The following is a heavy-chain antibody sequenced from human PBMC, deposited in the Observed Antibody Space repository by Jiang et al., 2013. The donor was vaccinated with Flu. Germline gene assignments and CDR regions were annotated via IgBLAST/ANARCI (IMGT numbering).Heavy chain of an antibody. V-gene: IGHV1-8*01. CDR1: GYTFTSYD. D-gene: IGHD3-9*01. Sequence: CKASGYTFTSYDINWVRQATGQGLEWMGWMNPNSGNTGYAQKFQGRVTMTRNTSISTAYMELSSLRSEDTAVYYCARVVTYYDILTGYPTYYYYGMDVWGQGTTVTVSS. CDR2: MNPNSGNT. J-gene: IGHJ6*02. CDR3: ARVVTYYDILTGYPTYYYYGMDV.